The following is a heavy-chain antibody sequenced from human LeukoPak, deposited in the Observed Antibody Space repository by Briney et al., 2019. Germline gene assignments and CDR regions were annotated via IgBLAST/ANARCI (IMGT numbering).Heavy chain of an antibody. CDR1: GGSISSYY. Sequence: PSETLSPTCTVSGGSISSYYWSWIRQPPGKGLEWIGYIYYSGSTNYNPSLKSRVTISVDTSKNQFSLKLSSVTAADTAVYYCARISHTYSGYGGYFDYWGQGTLVTVSS. V-gene: IGHV4-59*08. CDR2: IYYSGST. J-gene: IGHJ4*02. D-gene: IGHD5-12*01. CDR3: ARISHTYSGYGGYFDY.